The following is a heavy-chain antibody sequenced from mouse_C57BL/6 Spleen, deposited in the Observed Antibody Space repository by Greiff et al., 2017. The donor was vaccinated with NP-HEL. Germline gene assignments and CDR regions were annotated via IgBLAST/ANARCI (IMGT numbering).Heavy chain of an antibody. CDR3: ARPLTGNYAMDY. D-gene: IGHD4-1*01. V-gene: IGHV5-15*01. CDR1: GFTFSDYG. J-gene: IGHJ4*01. CDR2: ISNLAYSI. Sequence: EVHLVESGGGLVQPGGSLKLSCAASGFTFSDYGMAWVRQAPRKGPEWVAFISNLAYSIYYADTVTGRFTISRENAKNTLYLEMSSLRSEDTAMYYCARPLTGNYAMDYWGQGTSVTVSS.